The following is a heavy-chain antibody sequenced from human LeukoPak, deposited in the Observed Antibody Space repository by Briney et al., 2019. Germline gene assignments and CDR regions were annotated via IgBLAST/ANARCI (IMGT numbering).Heavy chain of an antibody. CDR3: AKMVSSGWYYFDY. CDR1: GFTFDDYA. CDR2: ISWNSGSI. Sequence: GGSLRLSCAASGFTFDDYAMHWVRQAPGKGLEWVSGISWNSGSIGYADSVKGRFTISRDNAKDSLYLQMNSLRAEDTALYYCAKMVSSGWYYFDYWGQGTLVTVSS. V-gene: IGHV3-9*01. D-gene: IGHD6-19*01. J-gene: IGHJ4*02.